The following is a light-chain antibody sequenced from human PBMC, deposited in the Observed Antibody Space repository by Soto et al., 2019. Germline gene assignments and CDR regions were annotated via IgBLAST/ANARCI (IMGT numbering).Light chain of an antibody. CDR1: QSVSSN. J-gene: IGKJ1*01. CDR2: GAS. V-gene: IGKV3-15*01. Sequence: EIVMTQSPATLSVSPGERATLSCRASQSVSSNLAWYQQKPGQAPRLLIYGASTRATGIPARFSGSGSGTEFTLTISSLQSEDFAVYYGQPYNNWPRTFGQGTKVELK. CDR3: QPYNNWPRT.